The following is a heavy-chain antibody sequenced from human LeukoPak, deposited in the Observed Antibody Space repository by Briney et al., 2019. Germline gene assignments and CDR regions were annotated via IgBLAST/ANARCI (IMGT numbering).Heavy chain of an antibody. J-gene: IGHJ4*02. D-gene: IGHD5-18*01. CDR3: VSPRGFSYGYFDY. CDR1: GGSISSSSAY. Sequence: SETLSLTCTVSGGSISSSSAYWGWIRQPPGKGLEWIGSIYYSKNTYYNPSLKSRVTISADTSKNRFSLTLGSVSATDTAVYYCVSPRGFSYGYFDYWGQGTLVTVSS. CDR2: IYYSKNT. V-gene: IGHV4-39*01.